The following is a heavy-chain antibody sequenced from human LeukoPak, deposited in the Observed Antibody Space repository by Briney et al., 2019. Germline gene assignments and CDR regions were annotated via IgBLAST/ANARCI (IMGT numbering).Heavy chain of an antibody. CDR3: AKDRYSGSYHGSDY. J-gene: IGHJ4*02. CDR1: GFTFSSYG. CDR2: IRYDGNNK. D-gene: IGHD1-26*01. V-gene: IGHV3-30*02. Sequence: GGSLRLSCAASGFTFSSYGLHWVRQAPGRGLEWVAFIRYDGNNKYYADSVKGRFTISRDNSKNTLYLQMNSLRAEDTAVYYCAKDRYSGSYHGSDYWGQGTLVTVSS.